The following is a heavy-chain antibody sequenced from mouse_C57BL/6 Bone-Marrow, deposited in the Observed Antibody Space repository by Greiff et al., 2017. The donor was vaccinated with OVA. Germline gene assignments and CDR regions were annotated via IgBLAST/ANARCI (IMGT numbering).Heavy chain of an antibody. CDR3: AREFSFDY. Sequence: QVQLKQSGAELVRPGTSVKVSCKASGYAFTNYLIEWVKQRPGQGLEWIGVINPGSGGTNYNEKFKSKATLTVDTSSSTAYMQLSSLTSEDSAVYYCAREFSFDYWGQGTTLTVSS. J-gene: IGHJ2*01. CDR1: GYAFTNYL. CDR2: INPGSGGT. V-gene: IGHV1-54*01.